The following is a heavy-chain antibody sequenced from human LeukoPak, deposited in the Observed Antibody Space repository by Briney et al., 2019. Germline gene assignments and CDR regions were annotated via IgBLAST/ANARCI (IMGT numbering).Heavy chain of an antibody. CDR1: GGSISSSSYY. CDR3: ARQYGQLDAFDI. Sequence: SETLSLTCTVSGGSISSSSYYWGWTRQPPGKGLEWIGSIYYSGSTYYNPSLKSRVTISVDTSKNQFSLKLSSVTAADTAVYYCARQYGQLDAFDIWGQGTMVTVSS. CDR2: IYYSGST. D-gene: IGHD6-13*01. J-gene: IGHJ3*02. V-gene: IGHV4-39*01.